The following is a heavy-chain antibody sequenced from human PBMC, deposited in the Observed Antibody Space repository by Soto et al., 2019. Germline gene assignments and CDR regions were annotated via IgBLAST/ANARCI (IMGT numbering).Heavy chain of an antibody. J-gene: IGHJ3*02. D-gene: IGHD6-19*01. CDR1: GFTFSIYA. Sequence: EVQLLESGGGLVQPGGSLRLSCAASGFTFSIYAMTWVRQAPGKGLEWVSTISGSGTSAYYADSVKGRFTFSRDNSKNTLPLQMNSLRAEDTALYYCAKLGSNGWYDAFDIWGQGTVVNVSS. CDR2: ISGSGTSA. CDR3: AKLGSNGWYDAFDI. V-gene: IGHV3-23*01.